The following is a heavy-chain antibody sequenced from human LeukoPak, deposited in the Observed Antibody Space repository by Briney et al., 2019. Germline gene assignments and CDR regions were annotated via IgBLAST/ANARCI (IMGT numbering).Heavy chain of an antibody. Sequence: ASVKVSCKASGYTFTSYDINWVRQATGQGLEWMGWMNPNSGNTGYAQKFQGRVTITRNTSISTAYMELSSLRPEDTAVYYCARENSGSYYQFDCWGQGTLVTVSS. V-gene: IGHV1-8*03. CDR2: MNPNSGNT. CDR1: GYTFTSYD. CDR3: ARENSGSYYQFDC. J-gene: IGHJ4*02. D-gene: IGHD1-26*01.